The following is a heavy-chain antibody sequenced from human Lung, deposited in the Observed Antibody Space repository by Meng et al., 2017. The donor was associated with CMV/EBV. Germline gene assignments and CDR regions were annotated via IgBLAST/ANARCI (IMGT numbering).Heavy chain of an antibody. CDR2: INPNSGGT. CDR3: AGGGYCSSTSCYRGWFDP. CDR1: GYTFTGYY. Sequence: ASXXLSXKASGYTFTGYYMHWVRQAPGQGLEWMGWINPNSGGTNYAQKFQGRVTMTRDTSISTAYMELSRLRSDETAVYYSAGGGYCSSTSCYRGWFDPWXQGTLVTVSS. D-gene: IGHD2-2*02. V-gene: IGHV1-2*02. J-gene: IGHJ5*02.